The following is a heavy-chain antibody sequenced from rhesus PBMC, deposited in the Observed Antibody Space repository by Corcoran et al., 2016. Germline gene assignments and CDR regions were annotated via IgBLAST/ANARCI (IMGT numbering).Heavy chain of an antibody. J-gene: IGHJ4*01. CDR2: INGNSGST. D-gene: IGHD6-25*01. Sequence: QVQLQESGPGLVKPSETLSLTCAVSVGSFSSYWWSWIRLPPGKGLEWIGEINGNSGSTNYNPSLKSRVTISKDAAKNQFSRKLSSVTAADTAGYYCASRGIVAAFDYWGQGVLVTVSS. CDR1: VGSFSSYW. V-gene: IGHV4-80*01. CDR3: ASRGIVAAFDY.